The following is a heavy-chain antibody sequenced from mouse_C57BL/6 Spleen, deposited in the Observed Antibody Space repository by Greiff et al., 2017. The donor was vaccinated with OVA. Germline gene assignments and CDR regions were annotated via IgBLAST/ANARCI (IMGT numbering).Heavy chain of an antibody. CDR1: GYSITSGYD. Sequence: EVQLQESGPGMVKPSQSLSLTCTVTGYSITSGYDWHWIRHFPGNKLEWMGYISYSGSTNYNPSLKSRISITHDTSKNHFFLKLNSVTTEDTATYYCAREGTGYAMDYWGQGTSVTVSS. J-gene: IGHJ4*01. CDR2: ISYSGST. D-gene: IGHD4-1*01. CDR3: AREGTGYAMDY. V-gene: IGHV3-1*01.